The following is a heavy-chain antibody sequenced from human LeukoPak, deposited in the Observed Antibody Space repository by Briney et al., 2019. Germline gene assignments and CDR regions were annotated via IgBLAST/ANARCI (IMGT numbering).Heavy chain of an antibody. CDR2: IKQDGSEK. CDR1: GFTFSSYW. V-gene: IGHV3-7*01. Sequence: GGSLRLSCAASGFTFSSYWMSWVRQAPGKGLEWVANIKQDGSEKYYVDSVKGRFTISRDNAKNSLYLQMNSLRAEDTAVYYCARVSEVYSSSSSDAFDIWGQGTMVTVSS. D-gene: IGHD6-6*01. CDR3: ARVSEVYSSSSSDAFDI. J-gene: IGHJ3*02.